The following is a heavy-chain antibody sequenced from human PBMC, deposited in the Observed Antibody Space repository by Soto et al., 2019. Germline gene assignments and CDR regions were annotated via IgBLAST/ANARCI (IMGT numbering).Heavy chain of an antibody. CDR3: ARNVPVTALGY. Sequence: EVRLVESGGGLVQPGGSLGLFCGASGAPAGKNYMSWVRQAPGKGLEWASVTYAGGDTRYADSVKGRFTMSRDSTKNTVYLQMDSLRAEDTAVYFCARNVPVTALGYWGQGSLVTVSS. CDR1: GAPAGKNY. CDR2: TYAGGDT. D-gene: IGHD4-17*01. V-gene: IGHV3-66*01. J-gene: IGHJ4*02.